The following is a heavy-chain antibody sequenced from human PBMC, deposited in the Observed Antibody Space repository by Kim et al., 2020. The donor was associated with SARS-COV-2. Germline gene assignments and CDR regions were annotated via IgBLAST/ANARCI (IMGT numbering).Heavy chain of an antibody. D-gene: IGHD4-17*01. CDR1: GFTFSTYA. Sequence: GGSLRLSCAVSGFTFSTYAMSWVRQAPGKGLECVSAISGDGRTTYYADSVKGRFTISRDNSKSMLFLQMSSLRAEDTAVYFCAKTLYGGCDFWGQGPLITVSS. CDR3: AKTLYGGCDF. CDR2: ISGDGRTT. V-gene: IGHV3-23*01. J-gene: IGHJ4*02.